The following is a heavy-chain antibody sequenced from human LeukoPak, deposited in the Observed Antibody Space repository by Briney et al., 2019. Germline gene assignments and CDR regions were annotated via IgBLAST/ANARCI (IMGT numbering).Heavy chain of an antibody. V-gene: IGHV3-23*01. Sequence: GGSLRLSCAASGFTFSNYAMSWVRQAPGKGLEWVSGITDSGGSAYYADSVKGRFTISRDSSKNTLSLLMSSLRAEDTAVYYCARKRFGTSGSANSWGQGTLVIVFS. CDR2: ITDSGGSA. D-gene: IGHD3-3*01. J-gene: IGHJ4*02. CDR3: ARKRFGTSGSANS. CDR1: GFTFSNYA.